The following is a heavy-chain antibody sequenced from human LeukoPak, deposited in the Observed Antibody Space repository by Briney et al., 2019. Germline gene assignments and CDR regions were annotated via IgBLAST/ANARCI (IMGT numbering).Heavy chain of an antibody. CDR3: ARVPLTTPDY. V-gene: IGHV4-34*01. CDR2: INHSGST. J-gene: IGHJ4*02. Sequence: PSETLSLTCAVYGGSSSGYYWSWIRQPPGKGLERIGEINHSGSTNYNPSLKSRVTISVDTSKNQFSLKLSSVTAADTAVYYCARVPLTTPDYWGQGTLVTVSS. CDR1: GGSSSGYY. D-gene: IGHD4-11*01.